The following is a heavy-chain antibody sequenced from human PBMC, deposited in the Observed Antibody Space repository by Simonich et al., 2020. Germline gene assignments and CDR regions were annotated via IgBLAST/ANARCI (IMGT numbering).Heavy chain of an antibody. V-gene: IGHV4-34*01. CDR1: GGSFSGYY. CDR3: ARHTVKSIAATNYYYGMDV. Sequence: QVQLQQWGAGLLKPSETLSLTCAVYGGSFSGYYWSWLRQPPGKGLEWIGEINHSGSTNYNPSLKSRVTISVDTSKDQFSLKLSAVTAADTAVYYCARHTVKSIAATNYYYGMDVWGQGTTVTVSS. CDR2: INHSGST. J-gene: IGHJ6*02. D-gene: IGHD6-13*01.